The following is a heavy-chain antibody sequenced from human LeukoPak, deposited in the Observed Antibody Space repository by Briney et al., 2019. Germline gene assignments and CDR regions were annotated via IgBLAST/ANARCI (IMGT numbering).Heavy chain of an antibody. Sequence: PGGSLRLSCAASGFTFSSYAMSWVRQAPGKGLEWVSAISGSGGSTYYADSVKGRFTISRDNSKNTLYLQMNSLRAEDTAVYYCAKDRGHYVDTAMVVDYWGQGTLVTVSS. J-gene: IGHJ4*02. D-gene: IGHD5-18*01. V-gene: IGHV3-23*01. CDR1: GFTFSSYA. CDR2: ISGSGGST. CDR3: AKDRGHYVDTAMVVDY.